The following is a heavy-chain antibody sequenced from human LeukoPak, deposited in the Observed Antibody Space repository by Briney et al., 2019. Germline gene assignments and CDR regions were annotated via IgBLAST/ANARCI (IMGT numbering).Heavy chain of an antibody. J-gene: IGHJ4*02. CDR2: FIPEDGQT. V-gene: IGHV1-24*01. Sequence: GASVKVSCKVSGYTLTELGMHWVRQAPAKGLEWMGGFIPEDGQTIQAQKFQGRVTMTEDTSTDTAYMELSSLRSDDTAVYYCATMGVYYDYVWGSYRYFDQWGQGTLVTVSS. D-gene: IGHD3-16*02. CDR1: GYTLTELG. CDR3: ATMGVYYDYVWGSYRYFDQ.